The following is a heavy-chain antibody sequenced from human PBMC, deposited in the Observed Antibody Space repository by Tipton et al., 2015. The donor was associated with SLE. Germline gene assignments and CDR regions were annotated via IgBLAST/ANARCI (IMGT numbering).Heavy chain of an antibody. D-gene: IGHD3-16*01. V-gene: IGHV3-30-3*01. CDR1: GFTFSSYA. J-gene: IGHJ4*02. CDR3: AREWGGRKFFDY. Sequence: SLRLSCAASGFTFSSYAMHWVRQAPGKGLQWVAVISYDGSNKYYADSVKGRFTISRDNSKNTLYLQMNSLRAEDTAVYYCAREWGGRKFFDYWGQGTLVTVSS. CDR2: ISYDGSNK.